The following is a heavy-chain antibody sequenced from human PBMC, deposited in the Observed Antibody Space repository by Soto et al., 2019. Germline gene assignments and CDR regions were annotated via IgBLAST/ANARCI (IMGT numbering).Heavy chain of an antibody. CDR1: AGPISSGGYS. V-gene: IGHV4-30-2*01. Sequence: QLQLQESGSGLVKPSQTLSLTWAVSAGPISSGGYSWSWIRQPPGKGLECIGYIYHSVSTYYNPSLKSRVTLSVDRSKNQFSPKLNSVTAADTAVYYRARGPPLGYWGQGTLVTVSS. CDR2: IYHSVST. J-gene: IGHJ4*02. CDR3: ARGPPLGY.